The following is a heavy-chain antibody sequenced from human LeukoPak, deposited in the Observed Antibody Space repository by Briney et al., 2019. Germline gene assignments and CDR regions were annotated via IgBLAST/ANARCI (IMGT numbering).Heavy chain of an antibody. J-gene: IGHJ6*03. CDR2: IRYDGSNN. V-gene: IGHV3-30*02. D-gene: IGHD3-10*01. CDR3: ARGNYYGSGSTYWYYYMDV. Sequence: PGGSLRLSCAAAGFTFSSYGMHWVRQAPGKGLEWVSFIRYDGSNNYYADSVQGRFTISRDNSKNTLYMQMNSLTAEDTAVYYCARGNYYGSGSTYWYYYMDVWGKGTTVTISS. CDR1: GFTFSSYG.